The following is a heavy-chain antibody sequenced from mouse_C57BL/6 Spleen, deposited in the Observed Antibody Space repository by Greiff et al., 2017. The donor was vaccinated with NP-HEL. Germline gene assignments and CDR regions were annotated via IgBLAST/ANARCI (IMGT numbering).Heavy chain of an antibody. J-gene: IGHJ3*01. V-gene: IGHV1-53*01. D-gene: IGHD2-2*01. CDR2: INPSNGGT. Sequence: QVQLQQPGTELVKPGASVKLSCKASGYTFTSYWMHWVKQRPGQGLEWIGNINPSNGGTNYIEKFKSKATLTVDKSSSTAYMQLSSLTSEDSAVYYCARWGGYEAWFAYWGQGTLVTVSA. CDR1: GYTFTSYW. CDR3: ARWGGYEAWFAY.